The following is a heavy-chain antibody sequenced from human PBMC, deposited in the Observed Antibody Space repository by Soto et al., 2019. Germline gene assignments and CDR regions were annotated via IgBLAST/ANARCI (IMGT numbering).Heavy chain of an antibody. Sequence: GVSLRLSCAAPGLTLSVYNMTWVRQAPGKGLEWVSSISSSSTYIYYADSVKGRLTISRDNAENSLYLQMNSLRAEDTAVYFCTRVGGTRGENCNYGLFDFWGRGTLVTVSS. D-gene: IGHD1-7*01. J-gene: IGHJ4*02. CDR1: GLTLSVYN. CDR2: ISSSSTYI. CDR3: TRVGGTRGENCNYGLFDF. V-gene: IGHV3-21*01.